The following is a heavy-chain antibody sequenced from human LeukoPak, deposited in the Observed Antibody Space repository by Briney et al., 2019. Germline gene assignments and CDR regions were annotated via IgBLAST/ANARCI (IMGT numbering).Heavy chain of an antibody. J-gene: IGHJ4*02. CDR3: ARARGHGIFDY. CDR2: ISYDGSNK. CDR1: GFTFSSYA. D-gene: IGHD2-21*01. Sequence: PGGSLRLSCVASGFTFSSYAMHWVRQAPGKGLEWVAVISYDGSNKYYADSVKGRFTISRDNSKNTLYLQMNSLRAEDTAVYYCARARGHGIFDYWGQGTLVTVSS. V-gene: IGHV3-30*04.